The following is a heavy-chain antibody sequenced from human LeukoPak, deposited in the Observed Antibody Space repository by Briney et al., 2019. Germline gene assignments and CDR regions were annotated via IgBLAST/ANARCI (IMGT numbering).Heavy chain of an antibody. CDR1: GGSFSGYY. D-gene: IGHD6-13*01. Sequence: SETLSLTCAVYGGSFSGYYWSWIRQPPGKGLEWIGEINHSGSTNYNPSLKSRVTISVDTSKSQFSLKLSSVTAADTAVYYCARGRSSRRAYFDYWGQGTLVTVSS. CDR3: ARGRSSRRAYFDY. CDR2: INHSGST. V-gene: IGHV4-34*01. J-gene: IGHJ4*02.